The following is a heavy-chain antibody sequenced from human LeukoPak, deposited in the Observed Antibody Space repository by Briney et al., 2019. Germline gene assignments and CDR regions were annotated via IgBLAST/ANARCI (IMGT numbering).Heavy chain of an antibody. V-gene: IGHV4-34*01. CDR2: INHSGST. J-gene: IGHJ6*03. CDR3: ARRPGVGRNYMDV. CDR1: GGSFSGYY. D-gene: IGHD3-3*01. Sequence: PSETLSLTCAVYGGSFSGYYWSWVRQPPGKGLEWIGEINHSGSTNYNPSLKSRVTISVDTSKNQFSLKLSSVTAADTAVYYCARRPGVGRNYMDVWGKGTTVTVSS.